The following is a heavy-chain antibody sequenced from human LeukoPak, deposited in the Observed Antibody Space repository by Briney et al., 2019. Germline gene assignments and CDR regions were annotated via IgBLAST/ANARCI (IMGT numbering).Heavy chain of an antibody. CDR3: ARGEYSGYDSWSCSGGSCYSADY. V-gene: IGHV1-69*01. CDR2: IIPIFGTA. CDR1: GGTFSSYA. Sequence: SVKVSCKASGGTFSSYAISWVRQAPGQGLEWMGGIIPIFGTANYAQKFQGRVTITADESTSTAYMELSSLRSEDTAVYYCARGEYSGYDSWSCSGGSCYSADYWGQGTLVTVSS. J-gene: IGHJ4*02. D-gene: IGHD2-15*01.